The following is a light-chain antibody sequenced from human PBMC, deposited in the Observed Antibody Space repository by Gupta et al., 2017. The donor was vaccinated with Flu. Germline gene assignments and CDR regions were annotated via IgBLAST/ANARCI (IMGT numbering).Light chain of an antibody. CDR3: SSYAGSREV. Sequence: GTSSDVGGYIYVSWYQQHPGRAPKLIIHEVSKRPSGVPYCFSGSKSGNTASLTVSGLQAEDEAYYYCSSYAGSREVFGGGTKLTVL. V-gene: IGLV2-8*01. J-gene: IGLJ3*02. CDR2: EVS. CDR1: SSDVGGYIY.